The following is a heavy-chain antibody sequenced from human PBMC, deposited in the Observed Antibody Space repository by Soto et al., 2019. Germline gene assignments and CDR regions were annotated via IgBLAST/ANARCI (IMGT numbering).Heavy chain of an antibody. V-gene: IGHV1-46*01. CDR3: ARTAVVTGPADTITVAGSLLH. CDR1: GFSFTNYY. Sequence: QVQLVQSGAEVKKPGASVKVSCKTSGFSFTNYYMHWVRQAPGQGLEWKGVINPRSGATHSAQNCQAILAITRHTSTRTIYLEPSSPRSGGTAAFFCARTAVVTGPADTITVAGSLLHWGQGTQVTVSS. D-gene: IGHD2-21*02. J-gene: IGHJ4*02. CDR2: INPRSGAT.